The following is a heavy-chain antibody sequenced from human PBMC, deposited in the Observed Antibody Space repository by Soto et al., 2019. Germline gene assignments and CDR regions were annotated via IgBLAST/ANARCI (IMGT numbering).Heavy chain of an antibody. CDR3: AKATGSGGGAFDI. J-gene: IGHJ3*02. D-gene: IGHD2-15*01. CDR2: ILVGGNT. CDR1: GFTCSSDD. V-gene: IGHV3-23*01. Sequence: GGSLRLSCAASGFTCSSDDMSWVHQAPGKGLEWVSTILVGGNTYYADSVKCRFTISRDNSKNTLYLQMNSLTAGDTAVYYCAKATGSGGGAFDICGQGTMVTVSS.